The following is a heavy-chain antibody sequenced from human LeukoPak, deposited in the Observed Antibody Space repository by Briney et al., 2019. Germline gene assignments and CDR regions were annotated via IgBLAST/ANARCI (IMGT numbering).Heavy chain of an antibody. Sequence: GGSLRLSCTASGFTFSRSWMNWVRQAPGKGLEWVADIKEDGSDKYYGDSVKGRFTISRDTAKNSVYLQMNSLSPEDTAIYFCATLAFDSWGRGTLVTVSS. D-gene: IGHD3-3*02. CDR3: ATLAFDS. CDR2: IKEDGSDK. J-gene: IGHJ4*02. CDR1: GFTFSRSW. V-gene: IGHV3-7*01.